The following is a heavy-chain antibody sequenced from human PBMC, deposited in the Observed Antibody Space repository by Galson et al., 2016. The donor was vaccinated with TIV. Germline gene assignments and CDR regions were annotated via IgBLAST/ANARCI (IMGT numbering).Heavy chain of an antibody. CDR3: VREVACGGACYYFDY. CDR2: INWNGGAT. J-gene: IGHJ4*02. Sequence: SLRLSCAASGFTFDDHGMSWVRQGPGKGLEWVSSINWNGGATSYADSVKGRFTISRDNAKNFLYLQMTSLRAEDTAFYYCVREVACGGACYYFDYWGQGNLVTVSS. V-gene: IGHV3-20*04. CDR1: GFTFDDHG. D-gene: IGHD2-21*02.